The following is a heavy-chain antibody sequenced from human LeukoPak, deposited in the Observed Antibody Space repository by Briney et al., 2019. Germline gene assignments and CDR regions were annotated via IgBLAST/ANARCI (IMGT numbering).Heavy chain of an antibody. CDR1: GLTFSSYA. J-gene: IGHJ4*02. D-gene: IGHD5-18*01. CDR2: ISGSGGST. V-gene: IGHV3-23*01. CDR3: ARKWIQLWLLDY. Sequence: PGGSLRLSCAASGLTFSSYAISWVRQAPGKGLEWVSAISGSGGSTYYADSVKGRFTISRDNSKNTLYLQMNSLRAEDTAVYYCARKWIQLWLLDYWGQGTLVTVSS.